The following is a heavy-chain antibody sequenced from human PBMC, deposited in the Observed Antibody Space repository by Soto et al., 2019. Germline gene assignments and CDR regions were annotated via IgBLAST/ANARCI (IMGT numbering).Heavy chain of an antibody. CDR3: AIPPYYYGSGPYRGDGMDV. D-gene: IGHD3-10*01. Sequence: PGESLKISCKGSGYSFTSYWIGWVRQMPGKGLEWMGIIYPGDSDARYSPSFQGQVTISADKSISTAYLQWSSLKASDTAMYYCAIPPYYYGSGPYRGDGMDVWGQGTTVTVSS. CDR2: IYPGDSDA. CDR1: GYSFTSYW. V-gene: IGHV5-51*01. J-gene: IGHJ6*02.